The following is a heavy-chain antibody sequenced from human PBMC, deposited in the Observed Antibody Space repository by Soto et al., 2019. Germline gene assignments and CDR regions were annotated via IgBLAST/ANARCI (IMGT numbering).Heavy chain of an antibody. CDR3: AKFFVETGGSSGWPWSFHF. V-gene: IGHV3-23*01. CDR1: GFTFSSYA. J-gene: IGHJ4*02. Sequence: ESGGGLVQPGWSLRLSCAASGFTFSSYAMSWVRQAPGKGLEWVSAISGTGGTTYYADSVKGRFTISRDNSRNTLHLQMNSLRAEDTAIYYCAKFFVETGGSSGWPWSFHFWGQGTLVTVSS. CDR2: ISGTGGTT. D-gene: IGHD6-25*01.